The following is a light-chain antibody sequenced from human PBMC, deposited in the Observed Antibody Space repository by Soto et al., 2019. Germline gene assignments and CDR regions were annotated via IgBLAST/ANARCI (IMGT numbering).Light chain of an antibody. V-gene: IGLV8-61*01. CDR1: SDAVSTTNS. Sequence: QTVVTQEPSFSVSPGGTVTLTCGLSSDAVSTTNSPGWYQQTPGQPPRTLIYKTNIRSSGVPDRFSGSILGNKAALTITGAQTDDESDYYCVLYVDYCIGVFGGGTKLTVL. CDR3: VLYVDYCIGV. J-gene: IGLJ3*02. CDR2: KTN.